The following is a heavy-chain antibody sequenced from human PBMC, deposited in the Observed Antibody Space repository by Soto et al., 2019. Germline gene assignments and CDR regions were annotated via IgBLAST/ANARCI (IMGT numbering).Heavy chain of an antibody. Sequence: PGGSLRLSCVASGFTFTTNWMHWVRQAPGKGLVWLSRINSDGTTTTYADSVKGRFTISRDNAKNTLYLQVNSLGGEDTAVYYCTRGGATGEGIYHIDNWGQGTLVTVSA. CDR3: TRGGATGEGIYHIDN. CDR1: GFTFTTNW. D-gene: IGHD3-10*01. V-gene: IGHV3-74*01. CDR2: INSDGTTT. J-gene: IGHJ4*02.